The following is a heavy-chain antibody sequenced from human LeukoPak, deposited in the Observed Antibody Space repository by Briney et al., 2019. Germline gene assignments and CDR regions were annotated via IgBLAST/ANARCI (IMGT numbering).Heavy chain of an antibody. Sequence: PGGSLRLSCAASGFTFSSYAMHWVRQAPGKGLEYVSAISSNGGSTYYANSVKGRFTISRDNTKNTPYLQMGSLRAEDMAVYYCARLGTTYYYGMDVWGQGTTVTVSS. CDR3: ARLGTTYYYGMDV. CDR1: GFTFSSYA. V-gene: IGHV3-64*01. D-gene: IGHD2/OR15-2a*01. J-gene: IGHJ6*02. CDR2: ISSNGGST.